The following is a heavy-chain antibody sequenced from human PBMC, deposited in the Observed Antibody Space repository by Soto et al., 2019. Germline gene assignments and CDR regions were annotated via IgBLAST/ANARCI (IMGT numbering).Heavy chain of an antibody. D-gene: IGHD2-2*01. J-gene: IGHJ6*02. V-gene: IGHV4-38-2*01. CDR1: GSSVSSGYY. CDR2: IFYSGNP. Sequence: PSETLSLTCGVSGSSVSSGYYWVWIRQPPGKGLEWIGSIFYSGNPYYNPSLKSRVTISEDTSKNQFSLNLSSVTAADTAVYFCASSKSYYSYGMDVWGQGTTVTVSS. CDR3: ASSKSYYSYGMDV.